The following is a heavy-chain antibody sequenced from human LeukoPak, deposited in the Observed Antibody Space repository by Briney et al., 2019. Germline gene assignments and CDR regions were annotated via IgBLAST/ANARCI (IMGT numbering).Heavy chain of an antibody. Sequence: SETLSLTCTVSGGSISSYYWSWIRRPAGKGLEWIGRIYSSGSTNCNPSLKSRVTMSVDTSKSQFSLKLGSVTAADTAVYYCARDISEGYCSGGSCEFYWFDPWGQGILVTVSS. V-gene: IGHV4-4*07. CDR2: IYSSGST. J-gene: IGHJ5*02. CDR3: ARDISEGYCSGGSCEFYWFDP. CDR1: GGSISSYY. D-gene: IGHD2-15*01.